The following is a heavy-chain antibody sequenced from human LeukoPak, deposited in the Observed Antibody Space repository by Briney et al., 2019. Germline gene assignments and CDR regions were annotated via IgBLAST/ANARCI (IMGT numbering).Heavy chain of an antibody. J-gene: IGHJ4*02. CDR2: ISSSGSTI. Sequence: GGSLRLSCAASGFTFSDYYMSWIRQAPGKGLEWVSYISSSGSTIYYADSVKGRFTISRDNARNSLYLQMNSLRADDTAIYYCAAAWSNFDYWGQGTLVTVSS. V-gene: IGHV3-11*04. D-gene: IGHD2-8*02. CDR1: GFTFSDYY. CDR3: AAAWSNFDY.